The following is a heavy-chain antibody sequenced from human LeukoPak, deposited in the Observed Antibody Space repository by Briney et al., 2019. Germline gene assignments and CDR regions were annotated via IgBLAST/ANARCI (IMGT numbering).Heavy chain of an antibody. V-gene: IGHV4-59*01. Sequence: SETLSLTCTVSGGSINRFFWSWIRQPPGKGLEWFGYIYYCRSTNYNPSLKSRVTISVDTSKHQFSLSLSSVSAAATRLYHCARVTGYMVDNYFDNWGEGTL. CDR3: ARVTGYMVDNYFDN. D-gene: IGHD3-10*01. CDR1: GGSINRFF. J-gene: IGHJ4*02. CDR2: IYYCRST.